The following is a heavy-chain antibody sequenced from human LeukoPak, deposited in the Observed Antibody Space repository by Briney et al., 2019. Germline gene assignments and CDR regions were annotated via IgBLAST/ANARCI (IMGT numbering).Heavy chain of an antibody. CDR1: GFTFSSYA. Sequence: GGSLRLSCAASGFTFSSYAMSWVRQAPGKGLEWVSAISGSGGSTYYADSVKGRFTISRDNSKNTLSLQLTSLRAEDTAVYYCANLIGYSSSGYWGQGTLVTVSS. V-gene: IGHV3-23*01. J-gene: IGHJ4*02. D-gene: IGHD6-6*01. CDR2: ISGSGGST. CDR3: ANLIGYSSSGY.